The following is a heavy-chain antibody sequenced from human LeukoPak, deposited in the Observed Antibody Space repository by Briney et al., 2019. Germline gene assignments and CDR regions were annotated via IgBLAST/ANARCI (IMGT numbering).Heavy chain of an antibody. Sequence: SETLSLTCAVYGGSFSGYYWSWIRQPPGKGLEWIGEINHSGSTNYNPSLKSRVTISVDTSKNQFSLKLSSVTAADTAVYYCARQRIKGVATIRWANDFDYWGQGTLVTVSS. D-gene: IGHD5-12*01. CDR1: GGSFSGYY. CDR3: ARQRIKGVATIRWANDFDY. V-gene: IGHV4-34*01. CDR2: INHSGST. J-gene: IGHJ4*02.